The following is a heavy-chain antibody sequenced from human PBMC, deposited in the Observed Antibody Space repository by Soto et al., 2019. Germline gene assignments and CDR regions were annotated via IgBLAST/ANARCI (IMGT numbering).Heavy chain of an antibody. CDR2: IYSSGST. J-gene: IGHJ4*02. D-gene: IGHD2-21*02. CDR3: ARQRTSLVTQAYFDV. CDR1: GDSISSRSYY. V-gene: IGHV4-39*01. Sequence: SETLSLTGTVSGDSISSRSYYWGWIRQPPGKGLEWIGSIYSSGSTYNNPSLRSRVSMSIDTSKDQFSLKLKAGTAADTALYFCARQRTSLVTQAYFDVWGKGYLVTVSS.